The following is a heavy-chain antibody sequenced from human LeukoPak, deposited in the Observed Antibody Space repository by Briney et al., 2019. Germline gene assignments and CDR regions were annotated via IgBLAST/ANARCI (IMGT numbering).Heavy chain of an antibody. Sequence: ASVKASRKAAVYTFTRYYMHSVRQAPRHGREGRGGINPNSGGTNYTQKVKGRVTMTRDTSISTAYMELSSLRSEDTAVYYCAGALSMVRGVLITYYYYYYMDVWGKGTTVTISS. D-gene: IGHD3-10*01. CDR1: VYTFTRYY. CDR2: INPNSGGT. J-gene: IGHJ6*03. CDR3: AGALSMVRGVLITYYYYYYMDV. V-gene: IGHV1-2*02.